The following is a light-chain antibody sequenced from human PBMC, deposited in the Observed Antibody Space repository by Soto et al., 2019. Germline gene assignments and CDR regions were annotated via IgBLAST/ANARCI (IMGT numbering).Light chain of an antibody. CDR2: AVT. Sequence: QSVLTQPASVSGSPGQSITISCTGTNNDIGTYALVSWYQQHPGKAPKLIIFAVTKRPSGVSIRFSGYKSGNMAFLTISGLQAEDEADYYCCSYVRSNILVAFGGGTKLTVL. J-gene: IGLJ2*01. CDR3: CSYVRSNILVA. V-gene: IGLV2-23*02. CDR1: NNDIGTYAL.